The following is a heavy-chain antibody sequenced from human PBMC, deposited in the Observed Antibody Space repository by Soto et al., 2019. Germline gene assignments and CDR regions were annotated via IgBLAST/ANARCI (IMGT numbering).Heavy chain of an antibody. D-gene: IGHD6-25*01. CDR2: IYYTGST. V-gene: IGHV4-59*01. CDR3: AKVVSGGHIDY. Sequence: SETLSRTCTVSGVSINNYYWTWIRQAPGKRLEWIGAIYYTGSTTYNPSHRSRVTFTVDTSKNQSSLNLTSVTAADTAVYFCAKVVSGGHIDYWGQGTLVTVSS. CDR1: GVSINNYY. J-gene: IGHJ4*02.